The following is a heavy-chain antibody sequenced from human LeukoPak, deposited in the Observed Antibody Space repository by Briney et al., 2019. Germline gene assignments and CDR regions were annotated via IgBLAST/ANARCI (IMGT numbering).Heavy chain of an antibody. CDR1: GFTFGDYA. CDR3: AKALSGKSQPAP. V-gene: IGHV3-23*01. Sequence: GGSLRLSCAASGFTFGDYAMSWVRQAPGKGLEWVSSISGSGGRTYYGDSVKGRFTISRDNSKNTLYLQMNSLRAEDTAVYYCAKALSGKSQPAPWGQGTLVTVSS. CDR2: ISGSGGRT. J-gene: IGHJ5*02.